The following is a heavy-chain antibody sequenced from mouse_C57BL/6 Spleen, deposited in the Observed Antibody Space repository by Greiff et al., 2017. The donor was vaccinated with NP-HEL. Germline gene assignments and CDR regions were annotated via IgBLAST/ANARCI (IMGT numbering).Heavy chain of an antibody. CDR1: GVTFTDYY. V-gene: IGHV7-3*01. Sequence: AAAGVTFTDYYMSWVRQPPGKALEWLGFIRNKANGYTTEYSASVKGRFTISRDNSQSILYLQMNALRAEDSATYYCARYTLYGNYFYWYFDVWGTGTTVTVSS. J-gene: IGHJ1*03. D-gene: IGHD2-1*01. CDR2: IRNKANGYTT. CDR3: ARYTLYGNYFYWYFDV.